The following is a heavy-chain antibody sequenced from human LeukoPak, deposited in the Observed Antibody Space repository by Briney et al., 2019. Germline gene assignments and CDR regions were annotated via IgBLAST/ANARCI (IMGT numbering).Heavy chain of an antibody. V-gene: IGHV1-18*01. CDR3: ARDEVTYYYYYGMDV. D-gene: IGHD3-10*01. CDR1: GYTFTSYG. CDR2: ISAYNGNT. J-gene: IGHJ6*02. Sequence: GASVKVSCKASGYTFTSYGISWVRQAPGQGLEWMGWISAYNGNTNYAQKLQGRVTMTTDTSTSTAYMELRSLRSDDTAVYCCARDEVTYYYYYGMDVWGQGTTVTVSS.